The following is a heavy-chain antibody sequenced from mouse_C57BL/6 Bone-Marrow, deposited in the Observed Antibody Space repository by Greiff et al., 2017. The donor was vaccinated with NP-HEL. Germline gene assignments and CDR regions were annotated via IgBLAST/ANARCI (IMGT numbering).Heavy chain of an antibody. Sequence: VKLVESGPGLVQPSQSLSITCTVSGFSLTSYGVHWVRQSPGKGLEWLGVIWRGGSTDYNAAFISRLSISKDNSKSQVFFKMNSLQADDTAIYYCASMITNYFDYWGQGTTLTVSS. V-gene: IGHV2-2*01. CDR3: ASMITNYFDY. D-gene: IGHD2-4*01. J-gene: IGHJ2*01. CDR2: IWRGGST. CDR1: GFSLTSYG.